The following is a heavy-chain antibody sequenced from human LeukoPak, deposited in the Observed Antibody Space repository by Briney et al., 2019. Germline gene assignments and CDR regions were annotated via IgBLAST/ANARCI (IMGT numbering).Heavy chain of an antibody. CDR2: ISAYNGNT. V-gene: IGHV1-18*01. CDR1: GYTFSSYG. J-gene: IGHJ5*02. Sequence: EASVKVSCKASGYTFSSYGITWVRQAPGQGLEWMGWISAYNGNTNYAQNLRGRVTMTTDTSTSTAYMELSSLRSEDTAVYYCARSSVMITFGGVIDNAPNWFDPWGQGTLVTVSS. CDR3: ARSSVMITFGGVIDNAPNWFDP. D-gene: IGHD3-16*02.